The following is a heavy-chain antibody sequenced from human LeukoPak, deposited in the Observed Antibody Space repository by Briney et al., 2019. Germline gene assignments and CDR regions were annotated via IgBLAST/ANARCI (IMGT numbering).Heavy chain of an antibody. V-gene: IGHV4-59*01. D-gene: IGHD3-3*01. J-gene: IGHJ4*02. Sequence: SETLSLTCTVSGGSISSYYWSWIRQPPGKGLEWIGYIYYSGSTNYNPSLKSRVTISVDTSKNQFSLKLSSVTAADTAVYYCGRGGGPYYDFWSGYYNGFDYWGQGTLVTVSS. CDR1: GGSISSYY. CDR2: IYYSGST. CDR3: GRGGGPYYDFWSGYYNGFDY.